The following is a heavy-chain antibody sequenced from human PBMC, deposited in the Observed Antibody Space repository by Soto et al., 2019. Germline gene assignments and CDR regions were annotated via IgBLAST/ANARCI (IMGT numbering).Heavy chain of an antibody. CDR3: ARHRAVPRPRGFDY. CDR1: GGSITTNW. J-gene: IGHJ4*02. Sequence: QVHLQESGPGLVKPSGTLSLTCAVSGGSITTNWWSWVRQPPGKGLEWIGEIYHSGTTNYNPSLRGRVTISVDKSNNQFSLNLNSVTAADSAIYYCARHRAVPRPRGFDYWGQGNLVTVSS. CDR2: IYHSGTT. V-gene: IGHV4-4*02. D-gene: IGHD6-19*01.